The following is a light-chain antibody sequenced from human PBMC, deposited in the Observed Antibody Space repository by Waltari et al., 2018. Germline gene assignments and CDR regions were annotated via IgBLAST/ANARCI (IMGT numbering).Light chain of an antibody. CDR1: QRLSSY. J-gene: IGKJ4*01. Sequence: IVLTQSPATLSLSPGERATLSCSASQRLSSYLAWYQQKPGQPPTRVISDTSHRAAGIPPRLSGSGSGTDFTLTISSLEPEDSALYYCQQRSDWPLTFGGGTEVEI. V-gene: IGKV3-11*01. CDR2: DTS. CDR3: QQRSDWPLT.